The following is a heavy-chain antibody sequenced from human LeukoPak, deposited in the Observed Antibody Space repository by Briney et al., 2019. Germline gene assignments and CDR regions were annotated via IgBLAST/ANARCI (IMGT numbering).Heavy chain of an antibody. V-gene: IGHV4-59*01. J-gene: IGHJ6*03. CDR1: GGSISSYY. Sequence: SETLSLTCTVSGGSISSYYWSWIRQPPGKGLEWIGYIYYSGSTNYNPSLKSRVTISVDTSKNQFSLKLSSVTAADTAVYYCARVESSTSQRGYYYYYMDVWGKGTTVTVSS. CDR2: IYYSGST. D-gene: IGHD2-2*01. CDR3: ARVESSTSQRGYYYYYMDV.